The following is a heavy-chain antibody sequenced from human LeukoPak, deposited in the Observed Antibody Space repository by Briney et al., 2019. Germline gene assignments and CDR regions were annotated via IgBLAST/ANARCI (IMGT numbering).Heavy chain of an antibody. CDR2: INHSGST. D-gene: IGHD5-12*01. J-gene: IGHJ3*02. CDR1: GGSFSGYY. Sequence: PSETLSLTCAVYGGSFSGYYWSWIRQPPGKGLEWIGEINHSGSTNYNPSLKSRVTISVDTSKNQFSLKLSSVTAADTAVYYCARDSKWLRSNAFDIWGQGTMVTVSS. CDR3: ARDSKWLRSNAFDI. V-gene: IGHV4-34*01.